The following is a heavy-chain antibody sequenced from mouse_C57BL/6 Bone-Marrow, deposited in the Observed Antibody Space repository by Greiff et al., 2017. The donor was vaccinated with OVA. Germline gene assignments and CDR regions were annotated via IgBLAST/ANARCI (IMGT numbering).Heavy chain of an antibody. CDR2: ILPGSGST. Sequence: QVQLKQSGAELMKPGASVKLSCKATGYTFTGYWIEWVKQRPGHGLEWIGEILPGSGSTNYNEKFKGKATFTADTSSNTAYMHLSSLTTEDSAIYSFAREKYYGSSPYYFDYWGQGTTLTVSS. D-gene: IGHD1-1*01. V-gene: IGHV1-9*01. CDR3: AREKYYGSSPYYFDY. CDR1: GYTFTGYW. J-gene: IGHJ2*01.